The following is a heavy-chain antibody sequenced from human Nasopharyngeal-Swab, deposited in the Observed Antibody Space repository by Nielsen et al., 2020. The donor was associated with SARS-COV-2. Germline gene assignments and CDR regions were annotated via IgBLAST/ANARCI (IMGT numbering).Heavy chain of an antibody. J-gene: IGHJ6*03. Sequence: GCLRLSCAAAGFTSSNYGMHWVRQAPGKGLEWVAVISYHGSYKYYADSVKGRFTISRDNSKNTLYLQMNSLRAEDTAVFYCAKDGEAFCYCCYYMDVWGKGTTVTV. CDR2: ISYHGSYK. CDR3: AKDGEAFCYCCYYMDV. CDR1: GFTSSNYG. D-gene: IGHD2-21*01. V-gene: IGHV3-30*18.